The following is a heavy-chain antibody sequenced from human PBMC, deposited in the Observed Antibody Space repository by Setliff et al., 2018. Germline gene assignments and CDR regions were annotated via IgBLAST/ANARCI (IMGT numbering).Heavy chain of an antibody. J-gene: IGHJ6*02. CDR1: GYSFTSYW. Sequence: VESLKISCMGSGYSFTSYWIGWVRQMPGKGLEWMGIIYPGDSDTRYSPSFQGQVTISADKSISTAYLQWSSLKASDTAMYYCARYDSSGYHYYYGMDVWGQGTTVTVSS. D-gene: IGHD3-22*01. V-gene: IGHV5-51*01. CDR2: IYPGDSDT. CDR3: ARYDSSGYHYYYGMDV.